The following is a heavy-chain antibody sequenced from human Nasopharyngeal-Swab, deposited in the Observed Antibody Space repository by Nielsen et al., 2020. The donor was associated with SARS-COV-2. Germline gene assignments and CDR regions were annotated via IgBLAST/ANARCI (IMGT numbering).Heavy chain of an antibody. J-gene: IGHJ6*03. CDR3: AREISSWSYYYYYYMDV. V-gene: IGHV6-1*01. D-gene: IGHD6-13*01. Sequence: WIRQSPSRGLEWLGRTYYRSKWYNDYAVSVKSRITINPDTSKNQFSLQLNSVTPEDMAVYYCAREISSWSYYYYYYMDVWGKGTTVTVSS. CDR2: TYYRSKWYN.